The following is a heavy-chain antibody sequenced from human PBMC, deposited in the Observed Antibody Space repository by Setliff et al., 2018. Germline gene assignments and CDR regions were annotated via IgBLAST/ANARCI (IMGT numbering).Heavy chain of an antibody. V-gene: IGHV4-30-4*08. D-gene: IGHD3-10*01. Sequence: PSETLSLTCTVSGGSISSGDYYWSWIRQPPGKGLEWIGYIYYSGSTCYNPSLKSRVTISVDTSKNQFSLKLSSVTAADTAIYYCAKGRGEMDSWGQGILVTVSS. CDR1: GGSISSGDYY. CDR2: IYYSGST. J-gene: IGHJ4*02. CDR3: AKGRGEMDS.